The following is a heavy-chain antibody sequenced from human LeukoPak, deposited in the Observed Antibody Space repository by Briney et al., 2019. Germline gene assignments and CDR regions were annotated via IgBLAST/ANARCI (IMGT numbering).Heavy chain of an antibody. CDR1: GFTFSSYW. CDR2: INSDGSST. J-gene: IGHJ4*02. CDR3: ARGIAVAGTDY. Sequence: GGSLRLSCAASGFTFSSYWMHWVRQAPGKGLVWVSRINSDGSSTSYADSVKGRFTISRDNAKNTLHLQMNSLRAEDTAVYYCARGIAVAGTDYWGQGTPVTVSS. V-gene: IGHV3-74*01. D-gene: IGHD6-19*01.